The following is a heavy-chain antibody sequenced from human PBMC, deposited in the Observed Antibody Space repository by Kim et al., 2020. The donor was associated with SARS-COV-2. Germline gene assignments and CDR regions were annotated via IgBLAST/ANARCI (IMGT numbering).Heavy chain of an antibody. V-gene: IGHV3-30*01. CDR2: GSDK. CDR3: AREDPDACDI. Sequence: GSDKYYADPVRDRFTTSRDTSRNTLYLQMNSLRPEETAVYYCAREDPDACDIWGQGTMVTVSS. J-gene: IGHJ3*02.